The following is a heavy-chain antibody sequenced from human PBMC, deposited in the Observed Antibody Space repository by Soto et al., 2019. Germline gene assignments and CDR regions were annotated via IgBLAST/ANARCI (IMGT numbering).Heavy chain of an antibody. CDR2: ISWNSGSI. CDR3: AKDTYYSGSSTYFDY. J-gene: IGHJ4*02. V-gene: IGHV3-9*01. D-gene: IGHD1-26*01. CDR1: GFTFDDYA. Sequence: EVQLVESGGGLVQPGRSLRISCAASGFTFDDYAMHWVRQAPGKCLEWVSGISWNSGSIGYADSVKGRFTISRDNAKNSLYLQMNSLRAEDTALYYCAKDTYYSGSSTYFDYWGQGNLVTVSS.